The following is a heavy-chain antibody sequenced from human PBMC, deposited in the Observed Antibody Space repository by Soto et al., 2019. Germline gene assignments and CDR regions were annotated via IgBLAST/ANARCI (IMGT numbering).Heavy chain of an antibody. D-gene: IGHD2-2*01. V-gene: IGHV1-69*01. CDR2: SMLVFGTQ. J-gene: IGHJ4*03. Sequence: QVLLVQSGAEVKKPGSSVKVSCQAAGGSISSYMVSCVRQAPGQGLVYMGGSMLVFGTQTYTEKFQGRVMITADESTGTAYLELTSLKSDDTAVYYCASGVTAIYMGGDAVAMWGQGTLVAVSS. CDR1: GGSISSYM. CDR3: ASGVTAIYMGGDAVAM.